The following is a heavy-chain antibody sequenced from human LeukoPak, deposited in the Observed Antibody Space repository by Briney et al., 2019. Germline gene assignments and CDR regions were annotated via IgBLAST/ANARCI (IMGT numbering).Heavy chain of an antibody. D-gene: IGHD4-11*01. V-gene: IGHV3-21*01. CDR3: ARERTTIMSGTAIGGC. Sequence: GGSLRLSCAASGFTFSSYSMNWVRQAPGKGLEWVSSISSSSSYIYYADSVKGRFTISRDNAKNSLYLQMNSLTADDTAVYYCARERTTIMSGTAIGGCWGQGTLVTVSS. J-gene: IGHJ4*02. CDR2: ISSSSSYI. CDR1: GFTFSSYS.